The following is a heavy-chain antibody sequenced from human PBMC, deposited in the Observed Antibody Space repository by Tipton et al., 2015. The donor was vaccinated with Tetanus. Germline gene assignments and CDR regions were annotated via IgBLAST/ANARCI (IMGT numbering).Heavy chain of an antibody. CDR3: ARDERDAFDI. J-gene: IGHJ3*02. V-gene: IGHV3-21*01. CDR1: GFTFSSYS. CDR2: ISSSSSYI. Sequence: SLRLSCAASGFTFSSYSMNWVRQAPGKGLEWVSSISSSSSYIYYADSVKGRFTISRDNAKNSLYLQMNSLRAEGTAVYYCARDERDAFDIWGQGTMVTVSS.